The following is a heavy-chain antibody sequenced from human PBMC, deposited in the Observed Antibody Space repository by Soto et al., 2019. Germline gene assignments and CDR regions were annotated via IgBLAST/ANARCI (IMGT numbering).Heavy chain of an antibody. V-gene: IGHV3-23*01. D-gene: IGHD4-4*01. Sequence: GGSLRLSCAASGFTFSSYAMSWVRQAPGKGLEWVSAISGSGGSTYYADSVKGRFTISRDNSKNTRYLQMNSLRAEDTAVYYCAKDDSSNYGGYFSASAFDIWGQGTMVTVSS. CDR2: ISGSGGST. CDR1: GFTFSSYA. J-gene: IGHJ3*02. CDR3: AKDDSSNYGGYFSASAFDI.